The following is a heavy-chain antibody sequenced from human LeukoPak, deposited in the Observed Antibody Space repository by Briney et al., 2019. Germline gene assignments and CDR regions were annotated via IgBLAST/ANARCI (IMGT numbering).Heavy chain of an antibody. V-gene: IGHV4-38-2*02. CDR1: GYSIGSAYY. J-gene: IGHJ4*02. CDR3: ATSSGSYRPFDS. CDR2: IYHSGST. Sequence: SETLSLTCTVSGYSIGSAYYWGWIRQPPGKGLEWIGSIYHSGSTYYNPSLKSRVTISLDTSKNHFSLKLSSVTAADTAIYYCATSSGSYRPFDSWGQGTLVTVSS. D-gene: IGHD1-26*01.